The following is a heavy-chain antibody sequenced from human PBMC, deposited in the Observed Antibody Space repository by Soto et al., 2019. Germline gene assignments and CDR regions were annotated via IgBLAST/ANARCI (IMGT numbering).Heavy chain of an antibody. D-gene: IGHD3-3*01. CDR2: INHSGST. J-gene: IGHJ6*02. CDR3: ARGGSYDFWSGYYGSYYYYGMDV. V-gene: IGHV4-34*01. CDR1: GGSFSGYY. Sequence: TSETLSLTCAVYGGSFSGYYWSWIRQPPGKGLEWIGEINHSGSTNYNPSLKSRVTISVDTSKNQFSLKLSSVTAADTAVYYCARGGSYDFWSGYYGSYYYYGMDVWGQGTTVTVSS.